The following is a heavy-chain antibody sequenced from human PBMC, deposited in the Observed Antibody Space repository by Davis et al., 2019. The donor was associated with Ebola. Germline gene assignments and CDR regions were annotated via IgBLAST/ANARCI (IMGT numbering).Heavy chain of an antibody. V-gene: IGHV3-33*01. Sequence: GGSLRLSCAASSFTFKDYGMRWVRQVPGEGLEWLAVVWYDGDKTDYADSVKGRFTISRDNSEKTVSLQMNSLRAEDTAVYYCARDPGGGLAYYALDVWGQGTTVTVSS. J-gene: IGHJ6*02. CDR1: SFTFKDYG. CDR3: ARDPGGGLAYYALDV. CDR2: VWYDGDKT. D-gene: IGHD3-16*01.